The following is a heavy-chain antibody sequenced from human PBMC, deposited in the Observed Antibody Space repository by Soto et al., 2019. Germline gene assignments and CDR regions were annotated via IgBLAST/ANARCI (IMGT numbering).Heavy chain of an antibody. D-gene: IGHD2-2*01. CDR1: GFTFSRYS. J-gene: IGHJ3*02. V-gene: IGHV3-21*02. CDR3: VRGALCRSTNCGGGGALEI. CDR2: ISDSGTYI. Sequence: EVQLVESGGGVVKPGGALRLSCEASGFTFSRYSMNWVLQDPGKGLEWVSSISDSGTYIYYAHSGKGRLSIARDKAKNTLYLQMNRQRAEDTGVCYCVRGALCRSTNCGGGGALEIRGQGRTVTGSS.